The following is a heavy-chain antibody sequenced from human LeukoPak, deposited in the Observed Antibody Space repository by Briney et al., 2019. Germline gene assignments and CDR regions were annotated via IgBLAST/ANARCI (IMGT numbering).Heavy chain of an antibody. Sequence: PGGSLRLSCAASGFTFSSYGMHWVRQAPGKGLEWVGVIWYDGSNKYYADSVKGRFTISRDNSKNTLYLQMNSLRAEDTAVYYCAREPSYGMDVWGQGTTVTVSS. J-gene: IGHJ6*02. CDR2: IWYDGSNK. CDR1: GFTFSSYG. V-gene: IGHV3-33*01. CDR3: AREPSYGMDV.